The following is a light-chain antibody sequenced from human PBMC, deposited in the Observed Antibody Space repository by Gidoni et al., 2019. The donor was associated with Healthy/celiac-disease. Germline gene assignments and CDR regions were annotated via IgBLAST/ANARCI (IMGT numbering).Light chain of an antibody. CDR2: GAS. V-gene: IGKV3-20*01. CDR1: QSVSSSY. J-gene: IGKJ2*01. Sequence: ELVLTQSPGTLSLSPGERATRSCRASQSVSSSYLAWYQQRPGQAPRLLIYGASSRATGIPDRFSGSGSGTDFTLTISRLEPEDFAVYYCQQYGSSRPYTFGQGTKLEIK. CDR3: QQYGSSRPYT.